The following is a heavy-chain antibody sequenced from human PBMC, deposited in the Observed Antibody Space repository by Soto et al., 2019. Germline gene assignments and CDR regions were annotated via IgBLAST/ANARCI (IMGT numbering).Heavy chain of an antibody. J-gene: IGHJ6*02. D-gene: IGHD2-2*01. CDR3: GRDRTYEGPDATRYYGMDV. CDR1: GFNFNTYW. CDR2: TDTDGSRK. Sequence: PGGSLRLSCAASGFNFNTYWMYWVRQAPGKGLEWVANTDTDGSRKNYVDSVKGRFIISRDNAKNSLFLQMNSLRADDTAVYYCGRDRTYEGPDATRYYGMDVWGQGTTVTVSS. V-gene: IGHV3-7*03.